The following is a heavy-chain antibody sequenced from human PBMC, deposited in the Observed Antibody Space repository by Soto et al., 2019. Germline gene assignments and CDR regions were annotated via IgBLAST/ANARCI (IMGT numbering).Heavy chain of an antibody. Sequence: PGGSLRLSCAASGFTFSSYSMNWVRQAPGKGLEWVSYISSSSSTIYHADSVKGRFTISRDNAKNSLYLQMNSLRAEDTAVYYCASQSSEWLLFASWGQGTLVTVSS. CDR3: ASQSSEWLLFAS. V-gene: IGHV3-48*01. CDR1: GFTFSSYS. CDR2: ISSSSSTI. J-gene: IGHJ4*02. D-gene: IGHD5-12*01.